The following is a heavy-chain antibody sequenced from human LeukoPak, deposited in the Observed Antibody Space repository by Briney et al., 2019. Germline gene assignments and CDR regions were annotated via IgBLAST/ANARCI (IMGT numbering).Heavy chain of an antibody. D-gene: IGHD3-10*01. CDR3: AREQALLWFGELLRNDAFDI. CDR2: INPSGGST. V-gene: IGHV1-46*01. Sequence: ASVKVSCKASGYTFTSYYMHWVRQAPGQGLEWMGIINPSGGSTSYAQKFQGRVTMTRDTSTSTVYMEVSSLRSEDTAVYYCAREQALLWFGELLRNDAFDIWGQGTMVTVSS. J-gene: IGHJ3*02. CDR1: GYTFTSYY.